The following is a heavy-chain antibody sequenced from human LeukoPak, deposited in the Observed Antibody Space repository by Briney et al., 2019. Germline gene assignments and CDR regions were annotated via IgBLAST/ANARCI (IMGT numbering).Heavy chain of an antibody. CDR3: AGDMGATTVDY. CDR2: IYYTGSV. Sequence: SETLSLTCTVSGISMDTYYWSWIRQPPGKGLEWIGSIYYTGSVIYNPSPKRRGTILLDTPNNQFPLMLISVTAADTAIYFCAGDMGATTVDYWGQGVLVTVSS. CDR1: GISMDTYY. V-gene: IGHV4-59*12. J-gene: IGHJ4*02. D-gene: IGHD1-26*01.